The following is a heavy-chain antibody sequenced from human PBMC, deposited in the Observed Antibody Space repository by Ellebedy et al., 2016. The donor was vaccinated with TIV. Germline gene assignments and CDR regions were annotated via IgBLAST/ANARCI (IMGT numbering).Heavy chain of an antibody. J-gene: IGHJ4*02. V-gene: IGHV3-30*02. Sequence: PGGSLRLSCAASGFTFSDYGMHWVRQAPGKGLEWVAFMRYDGSNKYYADSVKGRFTISMDNSKNTLYRRMNSLRAEDTAVYYCAKLATGSGSYSPHFDYWGRGTLVTVSS. CDR3: AKLATGSGSYSPHFDY. CDR1: GFTFSDYG. D-gene: IGHD3-10*01. CDR2: MRYDGSNK.